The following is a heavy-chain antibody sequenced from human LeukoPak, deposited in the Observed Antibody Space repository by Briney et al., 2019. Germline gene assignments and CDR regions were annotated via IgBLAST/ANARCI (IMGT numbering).Heavy chain of an antibody. V-gene: IGHV4-59*01. Sequence: SETLSLTCTVSGGSISSYYWSWIRQPPGKGLEWIGYIYYSGSTNYNPSLKSRVTISVDTSKNQFPLKLSSVTAADTAVYYCARDLLGYYDSSGHLLDMDVWGKGTTVTVSS. J-gene: IGHJ6*03. CDR3: ARDLLGYYDSSGHLLDMDV. CDR2: IYYSGST. D-gene: IGHD3-22*01. CDR1: GGSISSYY.